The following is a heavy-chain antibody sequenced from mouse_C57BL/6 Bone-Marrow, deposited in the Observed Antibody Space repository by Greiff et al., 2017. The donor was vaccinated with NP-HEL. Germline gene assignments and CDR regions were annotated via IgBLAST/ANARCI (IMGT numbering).Heavy chain of an antibody. V-gene: IGHV3-6*01. CDR3: ATGWIRAPGYFDV. CDR2: ISYDGSN. CDR1: GYSITSGYY. D-gene: IGHD6-1*01. Sequence: EVQLQQSGPGLVKPSQSLSLTCSVTGYSITSGYYWNWIRQFPGNKLEWMGYISYDGSNNYNPSLKNRISITRDTSKNQFFLKLNSVTTEDTATYYCATGWIRAPGYFDVWGTGTTVTVSS. J-gene: IGHJ1*03.